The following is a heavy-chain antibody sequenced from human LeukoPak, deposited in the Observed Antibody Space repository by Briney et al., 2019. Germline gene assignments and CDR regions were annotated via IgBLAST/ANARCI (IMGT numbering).Heavy chain of an antibody. J-gene: IGHJ3*02. V-gene: IGHV3-7*01. CDR2: IKQDGSEK. D-gene: IGHD2-2*01. CDR1: GFTFSSYW. Sequence: PGGSLRLSCAASGFTFSSYWMSWVRQAPGKGLEWVANIKQDGSEKYYVDSVKGRFTISRDNAKNSLYLQMNSLRAEDTAVYYCARAPSGTYGFDAFDIWGQGTMVTVSS. CDR3: ARAPSGTYGFDAFDI.